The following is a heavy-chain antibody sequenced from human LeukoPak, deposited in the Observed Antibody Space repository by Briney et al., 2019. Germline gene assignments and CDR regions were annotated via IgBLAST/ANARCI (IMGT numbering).Heavy chain of an antibody. Sequence: ASVKVSCKASGYTFTGYYMHWVRQAPGQGLEWMGWINPNSGGTNYAQKFQGRVTMTRDTSISTAYMELSRLRSDDTAAYYCAREGGSPIAAAGPHYYYYYYMDVWGKGTTVTVSS. D-gene: IGHD6-13*01. CDR1: GYTFTGYY. CDR3: AREGGSPIAAAGPHYYYYYYMDV. V-gene: IGHV1-2*02. J-gene: IGHJ6*03. CDR2: INPNSGGT.